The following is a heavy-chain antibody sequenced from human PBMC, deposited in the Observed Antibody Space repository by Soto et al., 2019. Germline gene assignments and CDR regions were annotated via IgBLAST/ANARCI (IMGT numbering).Heavy chain of an antibody. CDR1: GFTFSSYG. J-gene: IGHJ4*02. CDR3: AKDPSSGYYYVDY. CDR2: ISYDGSNK. D-gene: IGHD3-22*01. Sequence: GSLRLSCAASGFTFSSYGMHWVRQAPGKGLEWVAVISYDGSNKYYADSVKGRFTISRDNSKNTLYLQMNSLRAEDTAVSYCAKDPSSGYYYVDYWGQGTLVTVSS. V-gene: IGHV3-30*18.